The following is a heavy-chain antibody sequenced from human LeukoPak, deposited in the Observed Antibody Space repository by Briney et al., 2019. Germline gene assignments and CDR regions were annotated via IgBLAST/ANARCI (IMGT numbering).Heavy chain of an antibody. V-gene: IGHV3-23*01. D-gene: IGHD6-13*01. Sequence: GGSLRLSCAASGFTYSSYAMSWVRQAPGKGLEWVSTISGRGDSTYYADSVKGRFTISRDNSKNTLYLQMNSLRLEDTAGYYCAKGAGYSSNWNFDYWGQGTLVTVSS. J-gene: IGHJ4*02. CDR1: GFTYSSYA. CDR3: AKGAGYSSNWNFDY. CDR2: ISGRGDST.